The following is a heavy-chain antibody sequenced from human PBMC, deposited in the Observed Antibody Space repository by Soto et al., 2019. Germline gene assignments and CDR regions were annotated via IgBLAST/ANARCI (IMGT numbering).Heavy chain of an antibody. J-gene: IGHJ6*02. CDR1: GYSFTSYW. D-gene: IGHD3-10*01. V-gene: IGHV5-10-1*03. CDR2: IDPSDSYT. Sequence: EVQLVQSGAEVKKPGESLRISCKGSGYSFTSYWISWVRQMPGKGLEWMGRIDPSDSYTNYSPSFQGHVTISADKSISTAYLQWSSLKASDTAMYYCASMVRSTYYYYYGMDVWGQGTTVTVSS. CDR3: ASMVRSTYYYYYGMDV.